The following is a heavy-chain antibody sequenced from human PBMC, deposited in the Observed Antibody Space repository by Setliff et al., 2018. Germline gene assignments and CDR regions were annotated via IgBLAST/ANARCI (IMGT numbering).Heavy chain of an antibody. J-gene: IGHJ6*03. Sequence: SVKVSCKASGGTFSSYGISWVRQAPGQGLEWLGGTIPNFGTTNYAQEFQGRVTIITNESTSTAYMELSSLRFEDTAVYYCAREGVDTRSSTDYRYYMDLWGKGTTVTVSS. D-gene: IGHD5-18*01. CDR2: TIPNFGTT. CDR3: AREGVDTRSSTDYRYYMDL. V-gene: IGHV1-69*05. CDR1: GGTFSSYG.